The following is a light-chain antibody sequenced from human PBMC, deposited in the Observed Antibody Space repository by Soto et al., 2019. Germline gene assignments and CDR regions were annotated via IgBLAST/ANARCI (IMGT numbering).Light chain of an antibody. Sequence: EIVLTQSPGTLALTPGERATLSCRASQRITNNFLAWFQQKPGLAPRLLIHGASTRASGVPDRFSGGGSGTDFVLTISRLEPEDFAVYYCQQYGRSPFTFGQGTKLQIK. J-gene: IGKJ2*01. V-gene: IGKV3-20*01. CDR3: QQYGRSPFT. CDR1: QRITNNF. CDR2: GAS.